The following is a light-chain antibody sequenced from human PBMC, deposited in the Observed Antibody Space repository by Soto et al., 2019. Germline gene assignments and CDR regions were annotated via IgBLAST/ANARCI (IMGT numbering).Light chain of an antibody. Sequence: QSVLTQPPSVSGAPGQRVSISCTGSSSNIGSAFHVHWYRHPPGTAPQLLISGNTNRPSGVPDRFSASKSGTSASLAISGLQSEDEADYYCAVWDDSQNGFFAFGTGTKLTVL. CDR3: AVWDDSQNGFFA. J-gene: IGLJ1*01. CDR2: GNT. CDR1: SSNIGSAFH. V-gene: IGLV1-40*01.